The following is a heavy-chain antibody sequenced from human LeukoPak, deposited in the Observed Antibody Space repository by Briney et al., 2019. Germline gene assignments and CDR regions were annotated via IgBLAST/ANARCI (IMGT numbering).Heavy chain of an antibody. V-gene: IGHV4-38-2*02. CDR1: GYSISSGYQ. Sequence: SETLSLTCGVSGYSISSGYQWAWIRQSPGKGLGWIGSIYHSGSAHYNPSLKSRVTISVETSKNQFSLNMYSVTAADTAVYYCARDPRWLTPDCTSTSCYENYFAPWGQGTLVTVSS. J-gene: IGHJ5*02. CDR2: IYHSGSA. D-gene: IGHD2-2*01. CDR3: ARDPRWLTPDCTSTSCYENYFAP.